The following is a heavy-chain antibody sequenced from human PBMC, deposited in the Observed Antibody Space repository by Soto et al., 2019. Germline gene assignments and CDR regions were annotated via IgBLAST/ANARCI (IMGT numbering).Heavy chain of an antibody. Sequence: SSVKVSCKASGYWFTSYYMHWVRQAPGQGPEWMGIINPSSGGISYAQKFQGRVTMTRDTSASTVYMELSGLRSEDTAVYYCARAINVHWNTAHSGQRTLVTVSS. CDR3: ARAINVHWNTAH. CDR1: GYWFTSYY. D-gene: IGHD1-1*01. CDR2: INPSSGGI. J-gene: IGHJ4*02. V-gene: IGHV1-46*01.